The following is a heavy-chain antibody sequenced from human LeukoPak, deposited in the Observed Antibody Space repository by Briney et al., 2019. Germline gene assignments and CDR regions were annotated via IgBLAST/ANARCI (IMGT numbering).Heavy chain of an antibody. CDR3: ARGPPYYFDTSGLDS. CDR1: GGSISSYY. Sequence: PSETLSLTCAVSGGSISSYYWTWIRQPAGKGLEWIGRIYISGNTNYNPSLKSRVTMSVDTSKNQFSLKLSSVTAADTAIYYCARGPPYYFDTSGLDSWGQGTLVTVSS. J-gene: IGHJ4*02. CDR2: IYISGNT. D-gene: IGHD3-22*01. V-gene: IGHV4-4*07.